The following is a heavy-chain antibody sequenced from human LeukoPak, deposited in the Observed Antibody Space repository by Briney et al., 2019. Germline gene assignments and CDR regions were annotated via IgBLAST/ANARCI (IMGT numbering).Heavy chain of an antibody. CDR1: GGTFISYA. J-gene: IGHJ4*02. V-gene: IGHV1-69*01. CDR2: IIPIFGTA. Sequence: SVKVSCKASGGTFISYAISWVRQAPGQGLEWMGGIIPIFGTANYAQKFQGRVTITADEPTSTAYMELSSLRSEDTAVYYCARDSGYCSGGSCYSGIDYWGQGTLVTVSS. CDR3: ARDSGYCSGGSCYSGIDY. D-gene: IGHD2-15*01.